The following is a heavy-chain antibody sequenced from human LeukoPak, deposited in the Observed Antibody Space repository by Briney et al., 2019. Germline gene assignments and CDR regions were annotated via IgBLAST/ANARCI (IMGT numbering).Heavy chain of an antibody. CDR2: IYYSGST. CDR1: GGSTSSYY. D-gene: IGHD3-10*01. V-gene: IGHV4-59*01. Sequence: SETLSLTCTVSGGSTSSYYWSWVRQPPGKGLEWIGYIYYSGSTNYNPSLKSRVTISVDTSKNQFSLKLSSVTAADTAVYYCARTNLWFGEFVASSFDYWGQGTLVTVSS. J-gene: IGHJ4*02. CDR3: ARTNLWFGEFVASSFDY.